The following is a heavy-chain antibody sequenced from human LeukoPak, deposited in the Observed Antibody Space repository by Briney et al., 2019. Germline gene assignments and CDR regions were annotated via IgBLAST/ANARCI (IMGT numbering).Heavy chain of an antibody. J-gene: IGHJ4*02. CDR1: GGSISSSPYY. CDR3: ARGRPLRGNSSSWRF. D-gene: IGHD6-13*01. CDR2: INHSGST. V-gene: IGHV4-39*07. Sequence: PSETLSLTCTVSGGSISSSPYYWSWIRQPPGKGLEWIGEINHSGSTNYNPSLKSRVTISVDTSKNQFSLKLSSVTAADTAVYYCARGRPLRGNSSSWRFWGQGTLVTVSS.